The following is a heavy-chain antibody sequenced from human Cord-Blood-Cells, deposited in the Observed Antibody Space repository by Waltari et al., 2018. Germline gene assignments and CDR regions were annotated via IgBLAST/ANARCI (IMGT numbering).Heavy chain of an antibody. D-gene: IGHD3-3*01. CDR2: ISAYNGNT. CDR1: GYTFTSYG. J-gene: IGHJ3*02. CDR3: SRDYLDYDFWSGYAFDI. Sequence: QVQLVQSGAEVKKPGASVKVSCKASGYTFTSYGIRWVRQAPGQGLEWMGSISAYNGNTNYARKLQGRVTMTTDTSTSTAYMERRSLRSDDTAVYYCSRDYLDYDFWSGYAFDIWGQGTMVTVSS. V-gene: IGHV1-18*04.